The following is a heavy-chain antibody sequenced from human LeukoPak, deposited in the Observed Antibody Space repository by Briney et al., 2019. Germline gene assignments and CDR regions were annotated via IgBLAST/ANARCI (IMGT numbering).Heavy chain of an antibody. J-gene: IGHJ4*02. D-gene: IGHD1-26*01. Sequence: GGSLRLSCAVSGLTVSDKYTTWVRQAPGRGLEWISYISGSSGTIYYADSVKGRFIVSRDNAKNSLYLQMNSLRVEDSAIYYCARDPQFSGNYWGQGTPVTVSS. CDR1: GLTVSDKY. V-gene: IGHV3-48*01. CDR3: ARDPQFSGNY. CDR2: ISGSSGTI.